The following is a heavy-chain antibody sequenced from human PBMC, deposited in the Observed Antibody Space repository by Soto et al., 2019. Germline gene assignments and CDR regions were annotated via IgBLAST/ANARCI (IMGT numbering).Heavy chain of an antibody. J-gene: IGHJ4*02. CDR1: GYTFTSNA. Sequence: QVQLVQSGAEVKKPGASVKVSCKASGYTFTSNAMHWVRQAPGQRLEWMGWINTGNGNTKYSQKFQGRGTITRDTSATTAYMDMSRLRSEDTAVYSCAREGYDSNSYPFCYWGQGTLVTGSS. D-gene: IGHD3-22*01. CDR3: AREGYDSNSYPFCY. V-gene: IGHV1-3*04. CDR2: INTGNGNT.